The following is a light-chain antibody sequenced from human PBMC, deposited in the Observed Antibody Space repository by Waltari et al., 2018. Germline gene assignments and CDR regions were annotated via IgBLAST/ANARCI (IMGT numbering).Light chain of an antibody. CDR1: QDISNY. Sequence: DIQMTQSPSSLSASVGDRVTITCQASQDISNYVSWYQHKPGKAPSLLIYDASNLEAGVSSRFGGSGSGTIITLTINSLRPEDIATYYCQQYDSLLTFGGGTKVQI. J-gene: IGKJ4*01. CDR3: QQYDSLLT. V-gene: IGKV1-33*01. CDR2: DAS.